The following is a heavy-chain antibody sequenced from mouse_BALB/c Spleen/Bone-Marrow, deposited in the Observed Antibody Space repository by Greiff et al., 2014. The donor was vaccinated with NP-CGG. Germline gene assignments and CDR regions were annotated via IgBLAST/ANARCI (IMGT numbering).Heavy chain of an antibody. D-gene: IGHD4-1*01. CDR1: GFSLTNYG. CDR2: IWAGGST. CDR3: AREGGTGFAS. Sequence: VKLMESGPGLVAPSQSLSITCTVSGFSLTNYGVHWVRQPPGKGLEWLGVIWAGGSTNYNSALMSRLSISKDNSKSQVFLQMNSLQTDDTAMYYCAREGGTGFASWGQGTLVTVSA. J-gene: IGHJ3*01. V-gene: IGHV2-9*02.